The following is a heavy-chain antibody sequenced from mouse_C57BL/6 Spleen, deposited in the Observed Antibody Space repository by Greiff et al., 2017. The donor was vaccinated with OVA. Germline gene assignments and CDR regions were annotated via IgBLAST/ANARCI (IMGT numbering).Heavy chain of an antibody. D-gene: IGHD2-1*01. CDR1: GYTFNSYW. J-gene: IGHJ2*01. Sequence: QVQLQQPGAELVRPGSSVKLSCKASGYTFNSYWLHWVKQRPIQGLEWIGNIDPSDSETHYNQKFKDKATLTVDTSSSTAYMQLISLTSEDSAVYYCARKVYYVNDFDYWGQGTTLTVSS. CDR2: IDPSDSET. V-gene: IGHV1-52*01. CDR3: ARKVYYVNDFDY.